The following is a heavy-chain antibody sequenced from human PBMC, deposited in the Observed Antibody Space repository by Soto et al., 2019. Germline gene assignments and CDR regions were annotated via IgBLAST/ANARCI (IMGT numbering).Heavy chain of an antibody. D-gene: IGHD3-3*01. CDR2: ISTSSSTT. V-gene: IGHV3-48*01. Sequence: QPGGSLRLSCAASGFTFSSYSMNWVRQAPGKGLEWVSYISTSSSTTYYADSVKGRFTISRDNAKNSLFLQMNSLTAEDKAVYYCARDLITIFGVVNAMPHYFDYWGQGTLVTVSS. J-gene: IGHJ4*02. CDR1: GFTFSSYS. CDR3: ARDLITIFGVVNAMPHYFDY.